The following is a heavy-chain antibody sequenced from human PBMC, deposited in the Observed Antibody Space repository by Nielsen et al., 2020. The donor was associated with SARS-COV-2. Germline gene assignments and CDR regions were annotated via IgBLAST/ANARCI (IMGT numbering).Heavy chain of an antibody. Sequence: SQTLSLTCAVYGGSFSGYYWSWIRQPPGKGLEWIGEINHSGSTNYNPSLKSRVTISVDTSKNQFSLKLSSVTAADTAVYYCARHSGVRGVMDYWGQGILVTVSS. V-gene: IGHV4-34*01. J-gene: IGHJ4*02. CDR1: GGSFSGYY. CDR2: INHSGST. CDR3: ARHSGVRGVMDY. D-gene: IGHD3-10*01.